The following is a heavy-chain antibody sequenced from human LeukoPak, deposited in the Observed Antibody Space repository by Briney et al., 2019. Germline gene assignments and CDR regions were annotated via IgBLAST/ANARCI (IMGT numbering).Heavy chain of an antibody. Sequence: GESLKISCKGSGYSFTSYWIGWVRQMPGKGLEWMGTIYPGDSDTRYSPPFQGQVTISADKSISTAYLQWSSLKASDTAMYYCARQIDGGDPEDAFDIWGQGTMVTVSS. J-gene: IGHJ3*02. V-gene: IGHV5-51*01. CDR1: GYSFTSYW. CDR3: ARQIDGGDPEDAFDI. D-gene: IGHD2-21*02. CDR2: IYPGDSDT.